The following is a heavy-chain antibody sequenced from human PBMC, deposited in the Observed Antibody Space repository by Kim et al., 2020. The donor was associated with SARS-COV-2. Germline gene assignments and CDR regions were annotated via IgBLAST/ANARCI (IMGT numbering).Heavy chain of an antibody. D-gene: IGHD3-9*01. Sequence: ASVKVSCKASGYTFTSYAMHWVRQAPGQRLEWMGWINAGNGNTKYSQKFQGRVTITRDTSASTAYMELSSLRSEDTAVYYCARVLEDILTGCVDDYYYYGMDVWGQGATVTVSS. V-gene: IGHV1-3*01. CDR3: ARVLEDILTGCVDDYYYYGMDV. CDR1: GYTFTSYA. CDR2: INAGNGNT. J-gene: IGHJ6*02.